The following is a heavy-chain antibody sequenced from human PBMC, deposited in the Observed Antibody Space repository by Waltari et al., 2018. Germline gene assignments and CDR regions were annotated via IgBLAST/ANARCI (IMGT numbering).Heavy chain of an antibody. Sequence: QVQLVQSGAEVKKPGSSVKVSCKASGGTFSSYAISWVRQAPGQGLEWMGRSNPIFWTANYAQKFQGRVTITADKSTSTAYMELSSLRSEDTAVYYCASPSYYYDSSGYLYWGQGTLVTVSS. CDR3: ASPSYYYDSSGYLY. V-gene: IGHV1-69*13. J-gene: IGHJ4*02. CDR1: GGTFSSYA. CDR2: SNPIFWTA. D-gene: IGHD3-22*01.